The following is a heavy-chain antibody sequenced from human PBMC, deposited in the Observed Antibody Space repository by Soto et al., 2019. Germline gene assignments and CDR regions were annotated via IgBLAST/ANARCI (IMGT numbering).Heavy chain of an antibody. CDR3: MRQLGVDADNWFHP. V-gene: IGHV5-51*01. D-gene: IGHD2-8*01. CDR2: IYPGDSDT. CDR1: GCDFTTYW. Sequence: GESLKISCKGSGCDFTTYWIGWVRQMPGKGLEWMGIIYPGDSDTRYSPSFRGQVTISADKSISTAYLQWSSLKASDTAMYYCMRQLGVDADNWFHPWGQGTLVTVS. J-gene: IGHJ5*02.